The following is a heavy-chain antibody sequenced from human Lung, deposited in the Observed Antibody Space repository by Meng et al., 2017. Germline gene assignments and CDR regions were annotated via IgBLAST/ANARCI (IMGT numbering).Heavy chain of an antibody. CDR3: ASGLDLFDY. CDR1: GFTFSSYA. CDR2: ISYDGSNK. V-gene: IGHV3-30*01. J-gene: IGHJ4*02. Sequence: VVESGGGVVQPGRALRLSCAASGFTFSSYAMHWVRQAPGKGLEWVAVISYDGSNKYYADSVKGRFTISRDNSKNTLYLQMNSLRAEDTAVYYCASGLDLFDYWGQGTLVTVSS. D-gene: IGHD6-19*01.